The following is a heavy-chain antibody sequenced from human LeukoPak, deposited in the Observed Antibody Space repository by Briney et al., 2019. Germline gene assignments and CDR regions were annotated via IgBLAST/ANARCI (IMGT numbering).Heavy chain of an antibody. D-gene: IGHD6-13*01. CDR1: GGSFSGYY. Sequence: PSETLSLTCAVYGGSFSGYYWSWIRQPPGKGLEWIGEINHSGSTNYNPSLKSRVTISVDTSKNQFSLKLSSVTAADTAVYYCAREIGSSSWYVYFDYWGQGTLATVSS. CDR3: AREIGSSSWYVYFDY. V-gene: IGHV4-34*01. J-gene: IGHJ4*02. CDR2: INHSGST.